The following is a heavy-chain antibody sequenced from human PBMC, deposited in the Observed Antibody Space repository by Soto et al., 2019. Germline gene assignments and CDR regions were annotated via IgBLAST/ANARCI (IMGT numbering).Heavy chain of an antibody. CDR1: GGSISSGGYY. J-gene: IGHJ4*01. CDR2: IHDSGSS. V-gene: IGHV4-31*03. Sequence: PSKTLSLTCTVSGGSISSGGYYWTWIRLHPVRGLEWIGYIHDSGSSFYLPSLKSRVTILLETSKNQFSLNLRSVTAADTAVYYCARSQMATTGPYFDFWAHGTLVTAPQ. CDR3: ARSQMATTGPYFDF. D-gene: IGHD1-1*01.